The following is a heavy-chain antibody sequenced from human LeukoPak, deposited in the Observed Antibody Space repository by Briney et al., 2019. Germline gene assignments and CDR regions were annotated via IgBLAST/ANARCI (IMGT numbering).Heavy chain of an antibody. D-gene: IGHD2-2*01. J-gene: IGHJ4*02. CDR1: GFTFSAYA. V-gene: IGHV3-21*01. CDR3: AREDCDGPTCYGNGDY. Sequence: GGSLRLSCAASGFTFSAYAMNWVRQAPGKGLEWVSSLDRTGNHIFYSDSVKGRFTISRDSAANSLFLQMNSLRAEDTAVYYCAREDCDGPTCYGNGDYWGQGTLVTVSS. CDR2: LDRTGNHI.